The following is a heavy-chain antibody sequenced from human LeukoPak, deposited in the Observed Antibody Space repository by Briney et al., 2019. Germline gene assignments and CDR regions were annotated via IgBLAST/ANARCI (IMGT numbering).Heavy chain of an antibody. J-gene: IGHJ4*02. D-gene: IGHD2-8*01. CDR2: FYYTGST. CDR1: GGSISSSGYY. Sequence: PSETLSLTCIVSGGSISSSGYYWDWLRQPPGKGLEWIGNFYYTGSTNYNPSLKSRVTISVDTSKNQFSLKLSSVTAADTAVYYCARGKRIMGYWGQGTLVTVSS. V-gene: IGHV4-39*07. CDR3: ARGKRIMGY.